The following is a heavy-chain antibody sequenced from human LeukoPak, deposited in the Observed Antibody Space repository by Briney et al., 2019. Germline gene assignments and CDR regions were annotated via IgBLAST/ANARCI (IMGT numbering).Heavy chain of an antibody. Sequence: GGSLRLSCAASGFTFSSYAMSWVRQAPGKGLEWVSAISGSGGSTYYADSVKGRFTISRDNSKNTLYLQMNSLRAEDTAVYYCAKDRRGYSGYAWSPLDYWGQGTLVTVSS. CDR3: AKDRRGYSGYAWSPLDY. CDR1: GFTFSSYA. V-gene: IGHV3-23*01. D-gene: IGHD5-12*01. J-gene: IGHJ4*02. CDR2: ISGSGGST.